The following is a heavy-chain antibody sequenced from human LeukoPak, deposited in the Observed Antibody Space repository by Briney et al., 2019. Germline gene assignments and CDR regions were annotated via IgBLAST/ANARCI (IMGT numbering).Heavy chain of an antibody. CDR2: ISTFNGYT. V-gene: IGHV1-18*04. CDR1: GYIFTSNS. Sequence: ASVKVSCKPSGYIFTSNSITWVRQASGQQLEWMGWISTFNGYTKYAQNLQGRITMTRDTSTRTVYLEMRNLRSGDTAVYLCARGEFYYDLWGQGTLVTVSS. J-gene: IGHJ4*02. CDR3: ARGEFYYDL. D-gene: IGHD3-16*01.